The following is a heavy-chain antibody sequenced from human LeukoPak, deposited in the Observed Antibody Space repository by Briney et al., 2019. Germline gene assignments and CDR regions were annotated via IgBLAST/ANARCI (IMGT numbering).Heavy chain of an antibody. CDR3: ARGRRDGYNPDAFDI. J-gene: IGHJ3*02. Sequence: SETLSLTCTVSGGSISSNYWRWIRQPPEKGLEWIGYIYYTGSTKYIPSLKSRVAMSVDTCRNQFSLKLSSVTAADTAVYYCARGRRDGYNPDAFDIWGQGTVVSVSS. D-gene: IGHD5-24*01. CDR2: IYYTGST. V-gene: IGHV4-59*01. CDR1: GGSISSNY.